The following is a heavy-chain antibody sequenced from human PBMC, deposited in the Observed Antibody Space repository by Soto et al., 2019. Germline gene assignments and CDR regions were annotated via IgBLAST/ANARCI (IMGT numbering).Heavy chain of an antibody. V-gene: IGHV4-61*08. CDR3: AREYAFSSDY. Sequence: PSETLSLTCAVSGGTISSGGYYWSWIRQPPGKGLERIGYIHDSGITDYNPSLKSRATISIDTFRNQISLNLHSVTAADTAVYYCAREYAFSSDYWGQGTVVT. CDR2: IHDSGIT. J-gene: IGHJ4*02. CDR1: GGTISSGGYY. D-gene: IGHD2-2*01.